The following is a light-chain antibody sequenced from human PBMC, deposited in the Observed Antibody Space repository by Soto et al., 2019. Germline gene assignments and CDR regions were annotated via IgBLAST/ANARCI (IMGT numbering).Light chain of an antibody. J-gene: IGKJ4*01. CDR2: RGS. Sequence: EIVLTQSPGTLSLSPGERATLSCRASQSVPLNYLAWYQQKPGQTPRVLIYRGSNRATDIPDRFSGSGSGRDVTLTTSSLVPADVAVEYGGQYGSCPLTVGGGTKVEIK. CDR3: GQYGSCPLT. CDR1: QSVPLNY. V-gene: IGKV3-20*01.